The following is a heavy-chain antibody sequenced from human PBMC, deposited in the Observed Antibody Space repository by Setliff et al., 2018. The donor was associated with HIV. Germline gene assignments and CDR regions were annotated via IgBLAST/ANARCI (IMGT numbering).Heavy chain of an antibody. CDR2: ISSSGNII. D-gene: IGHD2-8*01. Sequence: GGSLRLSCAASGFTFRTYNMNWVRQAPGKGLEWVSYISSSGNIIYYADSVKGRFTISRDNAKNSLYLQMNSLRAEDTAVYYCASHPSVYGPPFDYWGQGTLVTVSS. CDR3: ASHPSVYGPPFDY. J-gene: IGHJ4*02. V-gene: IGHV3-48*04. CDR1: GFTFRTYN.